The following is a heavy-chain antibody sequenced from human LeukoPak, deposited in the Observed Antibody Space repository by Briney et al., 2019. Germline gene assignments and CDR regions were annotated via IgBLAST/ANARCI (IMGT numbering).Heavy chain of an antibody. CDR3: ARSITMIVGYGMDV. V-gene: IGHV3-21*01. D-gene: IGHD3-22*01. J-gene: IGHJ6*02. Sequence: GGSLRLSCAASGFTFSSYSMNWVRQAPGKGLEWVSSISSSSSYIYYADSVKGRFTISRDNARNSLYLQMNSLRAEDTAVYYCARSITMIVGYGMDVWGQGTTVTVSS. CDR2: ISSSSSYI. CDR1: GFTFSSYS.